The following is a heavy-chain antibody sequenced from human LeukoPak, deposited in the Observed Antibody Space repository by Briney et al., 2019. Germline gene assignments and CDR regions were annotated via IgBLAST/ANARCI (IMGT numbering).Heavy chain of an antibody. CDR2: IYYSGST. V-gene: IGHV4-39*07. D-gene: IGHD3-22*01. J-gene: IGHJ3*02. Sequence: SETLSLTCTVSGGSISSSSYYWGWIRQPPGKGLEWIGSIYYSGSTYYNPSLKSRVTISVDTSKNQFSLKLSSVTAADTAVYYCALYYYDSSGYSIDAFDIWGQGTMVTVSS. CDR3: ALYYYDSSGYSIDAFDI. CDR1: GGSISSSSYY.